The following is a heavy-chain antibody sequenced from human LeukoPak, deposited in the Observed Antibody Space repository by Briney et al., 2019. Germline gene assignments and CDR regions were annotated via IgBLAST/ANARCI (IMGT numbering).Heavy chain of an antibody. V-gene: IGHV3-7*01. CDR3: ARPLYDFWSGYLPYMDV. J-gene: IGHJ6*03. Sequence: GGSLRLSCAASGFTFSSYWMSWVRQAPGKGLEWVANIKQEGSEKYYVDSVKGRFTISRDNAKNSLYLQMNILRAEDTAVYYCARPLYDFWSGYLPYMDVWGKGTTVTVSS. CDR1: GFTFSSYW. D-gene: IGHD3-3*01. CDR2: IKQEGSEK.